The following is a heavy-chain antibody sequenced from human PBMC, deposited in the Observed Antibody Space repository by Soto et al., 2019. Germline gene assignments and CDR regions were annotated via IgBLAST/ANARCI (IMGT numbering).Heavy chain of an antibody. Sequence: SETLSLTCTVSGASISSGVYFWSWIRQSPGQGLEWIGYIYDSGSSYYNPSLKSRVTMSVDTSKNQFSLKLRSVTAADTAVYYCAREKGYISGPKNFDYWGQGTLVTVSS. CDR3: AREKGYISGPKNFDY. CDR1: GASISSGVYF. J-gene: IGHJ4*02. CDR2: IYDSGSS. V-gene: IGHV4-30-4*01. D-gene: IGHD5-12*01.